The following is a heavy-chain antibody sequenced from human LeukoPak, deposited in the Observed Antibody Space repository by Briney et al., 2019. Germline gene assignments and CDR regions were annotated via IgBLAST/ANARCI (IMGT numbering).Heavy chain of an antibody. J-gene: IGHJ6*04. CDR3: TRDEGYYDSSGPDV. D-gene: IGHD3-22*01. V-gene: IGHV3-53*01. CDR2: IYSDDRT. CDR1: GFTVSGNY. Sequence: GGSLRLSCAASGFTVSGNYMSWVRQAPGKGLEWVSVIYSDDRTYYADSVKGRFTISRDNSKNTLYLQMNSLRAEDTAVYYCTRDEGYYDSSGPDVWGKGTTVTVSS.